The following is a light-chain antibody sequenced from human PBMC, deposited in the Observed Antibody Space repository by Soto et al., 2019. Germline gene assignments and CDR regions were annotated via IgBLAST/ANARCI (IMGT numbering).Light chain of an antibody. V-gene: IGKV1-5*03. CDR1: QSISSW. CDR3: QDYSSTSGLT. J-gene: IGKJ4*02. CDR2: QAS. Sequence: DIPVTQSPSTLSASVGDRVTITCRASQSISSWLAWYQQKPGKAPKLLIYQASILKSGVPSRFSGSGSGTDFTLTISSLQPDDFATYYCQDYSSTSGLTFGGGAKVDIK.